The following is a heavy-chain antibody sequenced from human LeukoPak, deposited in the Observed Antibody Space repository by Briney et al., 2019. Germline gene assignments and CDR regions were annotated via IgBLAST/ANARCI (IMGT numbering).Heavy chain of an antibody. CDR3: ARDTTRPYYYYGMGV. V-gene: IGHV1-69*13. D-gene: IGHD1-14*01. CDR1: GGTFSSYA. J-gene: IGHJ6*02. CDR2: IIPIFGTA. Sequence: GASVKVSCKASGGTFSSYAISWVRQAPGQGLEWMGGIIPIFGTANYAQKFQGRVTITADESTSTAYMELSSLRSEDTAVYYCARDTTRPYYYYGMGVWGQGTTVTVSS.